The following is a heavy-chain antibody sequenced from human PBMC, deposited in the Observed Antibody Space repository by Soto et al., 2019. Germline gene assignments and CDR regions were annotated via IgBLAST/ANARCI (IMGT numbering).Heavy chain of an antibody. D-gene: IGHD2-2*01. CDR3: SRANTRPFYRDV. J-gene: IGHJ6*03. CDR1: GFNFGGPA. CDR2: IRSKVNSYAT. V-gene: IGHV3-73*01. Sequence: EVQLVESGGGLVQPGGSLKLSCAGSGFNFGGPAIHWVRQASGKGLEWVGRIRSKVNSYATAYAASVKGRFTISRDDSKNTAYLQMDSLKTEDAAVYYCSRANTRPFYRDVWGKGITVTVSS.